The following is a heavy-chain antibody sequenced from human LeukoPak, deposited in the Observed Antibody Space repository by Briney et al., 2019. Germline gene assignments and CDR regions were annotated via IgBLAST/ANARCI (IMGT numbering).Heavy chain of an antibody. CDR2: VSPSGDIT. Sequence: GGSLRLSCAASGFTFSTYGMNWVRQAPGKGLEWVSGVSPSGDITYYADSVKGRFTISRDNSKNTVYLQMNNVRAEDTAVYYCAKDLYTSSWSFDYWGQGTLVTVSS. D-gene: IGHD6-13*01. CDR1: GFTFSTYG. V-gene: IGHV3-23*01. CDR3: AKDLYTSSWSFDY. J-gene: IGHJ4*02.